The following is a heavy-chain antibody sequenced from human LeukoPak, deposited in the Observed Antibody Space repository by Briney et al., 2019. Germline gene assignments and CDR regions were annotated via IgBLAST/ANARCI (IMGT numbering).Heavy chain of an antibody. CDR3: AEASPSGGYLDY. CDR1: GGSISSYY. CDR2: IYYSGST. Sequence: SETLSLTCTVSGGSISSYYRSWIRQPPGKGLEWIGYIYYSGSTNYNPSLKSRVTISVDTSKNQFSLKLSSVTAADTAVYYCAEASPSGGYLDYWGQGTLVTVSS. D-gene: IGHD2-15*01. V-gene: IGHV4-59*01. J-gene: IGHJ4*02.